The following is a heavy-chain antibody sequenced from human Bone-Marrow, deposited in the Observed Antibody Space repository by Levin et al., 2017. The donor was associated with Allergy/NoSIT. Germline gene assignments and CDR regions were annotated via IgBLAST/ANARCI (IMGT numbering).Heavy chain of an antibody. Sequence: SCAASGFTFSSYGMHWVRQAPGKGLEWVAVISYDGSNKYYADSVKGRFTISRDNSKNTLYLQMNSLRAEDTAVYYCAKSGQQLDFYYYYGMDVWGQGTTVTVSS. CDR1: GFTFSSYG. V-gene: IGHV3-30*18. J-gene: IGHJ6*02. CDR2: ISYDGSNK. D-gene: IGHD6-13*01. CDR3: AKSGQQLDFYYYYGMDV.